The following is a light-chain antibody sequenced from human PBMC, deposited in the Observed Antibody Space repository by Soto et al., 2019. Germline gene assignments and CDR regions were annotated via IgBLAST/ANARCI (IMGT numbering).Light chain of an antibody. Sequence: ILMTQSPDTLSVSLGERATLSCRATQSVDTYLAWYQQRPGQSPRLLIYGASTRATDVPGRFSGSGSGTEFTLTITSLQSEDFAVYYCQQYNTWPPLTFGGGTKVEIK. CDR1: QSVDTY. CDR2: GAS. J-gene: IGKJ4*01. CDR3: QQYNTWPPLT. V-gene: IGKV3-15*01.